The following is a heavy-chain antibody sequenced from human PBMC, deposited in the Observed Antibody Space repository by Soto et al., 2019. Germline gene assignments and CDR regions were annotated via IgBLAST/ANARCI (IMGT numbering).Heavy chain of an antibody. Sequence: PSETLSLTCPVSGGSISSGDYYWSWIRQPPGKGLEWIGYIYYSGSTYYNPSLKSRVTISVDTSKNQFSLKLSSVTAADTAVYYCARALPSPYYYDSSALFWPFDIWGQGTMVTVSS. J-gene: IGHJ3*02. CDR2: IYYSGST. CDR1: GGSISSGDYY. D-gene: IGHD3-22*01. CDR3: ARALPSPYYYDSSALFWPFDI. V-gene: IGHV4-30-4*01.